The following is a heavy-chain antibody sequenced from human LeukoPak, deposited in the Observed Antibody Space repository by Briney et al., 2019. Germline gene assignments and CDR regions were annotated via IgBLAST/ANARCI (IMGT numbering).Heavy chain of an antibody. Sequence: GASVKVSCKASGYTFTSYGISWVRQAPGQGLEWMGWISAYNGNTNYAQKLQGRVTMTTDTSTSTAYMELRSLRSDDTAVYYCAREVGASRMTPTGIVGALQISDYYYYMDVWGKGTTVTVSS. V-gene: IGHV1-18*01. J-gene: IGHJ6*03. CDR3: AREVGASRMTPTGIVGALQISDYYYYMDV. CDR1: GYTFTSYG. D-gene: IGHD1-26*01. CDR2: ISAYNGNT.